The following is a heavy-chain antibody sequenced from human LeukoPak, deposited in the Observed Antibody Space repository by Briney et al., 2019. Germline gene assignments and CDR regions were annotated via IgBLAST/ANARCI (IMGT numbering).Heavy chain of an antibody. Sequence: AGGSLRLSCEAYGFTSSTYWMTWVRQAPGKGLEWVSSITSSSSYIYYADSVKGRFTISRDNAKNSLYLQMNSLRAEDTAVYYCARDPYSGSYSAYYYYYMDVWGKGTTVTVSS. CDR2: ITSSSSYI. J-gene: IGHJ6*03. CDR3: ARDPYSGSYSAYYYYYMDV. V-gene: IGHV3-21*01. CDR1: GFTSSTYW. D-gene: IGHD1-26*01.